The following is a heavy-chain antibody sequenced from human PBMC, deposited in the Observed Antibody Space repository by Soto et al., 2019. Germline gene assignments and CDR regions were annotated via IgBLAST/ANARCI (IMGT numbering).Heavy chain of an antibody. J-gene: IGHJ4*02. CDR1: GFTVSSNY. Sequence: EVQLVESGGGLVQPGGSLRLACAASGFTVSSNYMSWVRQAPGKGLEWVSVIYSGDSTYYAASVKGRFIISRDNSKTTLYVQMNNLRAEDTAVYYCARDPAGGWYFDYWGQGTLVTVSS. CDR2: IYSGDST. CDR3: ARDPAGGWYFDY. V-gene: IGHV3-66*01. D-gene: IGHD6-19*01.